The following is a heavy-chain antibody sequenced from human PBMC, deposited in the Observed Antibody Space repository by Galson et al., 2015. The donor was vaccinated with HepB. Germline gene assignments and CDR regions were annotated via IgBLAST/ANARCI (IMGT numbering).Heavy chain of an antibody. CDR3: ARGGNFGGGATAWIDP. CDR2: ISNDGRNK. D-gene: IGHD1-26*01. Sequence: SLRLSCAASGFTLSTYGMHWVRQAPGKGLEWVAVISNDGRNKNYADSVKGRFTISRDNSKSTLYLQMNSLRAEDTAVYYCARGGNFGGGATAWIDPWGQGTLVSVSS. J-gene: IGHJ5*02. CDR1: GFTLSTYG. V-gene: IGHV3-30*03.